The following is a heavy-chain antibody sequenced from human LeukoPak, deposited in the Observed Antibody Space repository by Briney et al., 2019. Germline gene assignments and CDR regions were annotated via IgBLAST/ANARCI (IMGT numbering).Heavy chain of an antibody. CDR2: ISSSSSYI. Sequence: GGSLRLSCAASGFTFSTYTMNWVRQAPGKGLEWVSSISSSSSYIYYADSVKGRFTISRDNAKNSLYLRMNSLRAEDTAVYYCARKPYDSSGYSYDWGQGTLVTVSS. J-gene: IGHJ4*02. CDR3: ARKPYDSSGYSYD. D-gene: IGHD3-22*01. CDR1: GFTFSTYT. V-gene: IGHV3-21*01.